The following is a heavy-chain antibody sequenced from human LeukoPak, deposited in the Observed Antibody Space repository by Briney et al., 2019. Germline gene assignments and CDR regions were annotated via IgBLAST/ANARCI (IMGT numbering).Heavy chain of an antibody. J-gene: IGHJ4*02. CDR3: ARDMAAAGDY. Sequence: GGSLRLSCAASGFTFSSDEMNWVRQAPGKGLEWVSYVSSSGSTIYYADSVKGRFTISRDNAKNSLYLQMNSLRAEDTAVYYCARDMAAAGDYWGQGTLVTVSS. D-gene: IGHD6-13*01. CDR1: GFTFSSDE. CDR2: VSSSGSTI. V-gene: IGHV3-48*03.